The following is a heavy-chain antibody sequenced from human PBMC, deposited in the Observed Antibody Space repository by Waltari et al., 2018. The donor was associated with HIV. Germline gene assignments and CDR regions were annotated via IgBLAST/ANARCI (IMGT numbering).Heavy chain of an antibody. CDR2: LYYNGVA. CDR3: SRSTFTNVGSTRKLGWFDP. V-gene: IGHV4-39*01. CDR1: GDSVISHHYF. J-gene: IGHJ5*02. D-gene: IGHD3-10*01. Sequence: QAQLQESGPGLVTPSETLSLTCAVSGDSVISHHYFWAWIRQPPGKQLEWIGSLYYNGVASYNPSLKGRATMSLDTSKNQFYLNLTSVIVADTASYFCSRSTFTNVGSTRKLGWFDPWGQGILVTVFS.